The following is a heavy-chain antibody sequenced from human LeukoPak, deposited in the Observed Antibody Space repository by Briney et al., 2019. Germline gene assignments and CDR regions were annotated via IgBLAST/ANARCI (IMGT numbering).Heavy chain of an antibody. CDR1: GFTFSSYG. CDR3: AKSIAARRVSGFDY. D-gene: IGHD6-6*01. Sequence: GGSLRLSCAASGFTFSSYGMHWVRQAPGKGLEWVAFIRYDGSNKYYADSVKGRFTISRDNSKNTLYLQMNSLRAEDTAVYYCAKSIAARRVSGFDYWGQGTLVTVSS. CDR2: IRYDGSNK. V-gene: IGHV3-30*02. J-gene: IGHJ4*02.